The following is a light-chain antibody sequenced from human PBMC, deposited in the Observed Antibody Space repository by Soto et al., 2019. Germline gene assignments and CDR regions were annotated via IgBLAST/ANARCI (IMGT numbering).Light chain of an antibody. Sequence: QSVLTQPPSVSGAPGQMVTISCTGSSSNIGAGYDVHWYQQLPGTAPKLLIYGNSSRPSGVPDRFSGSKSGTSASLAITGLQAEDEADYYCQSYDSNLSGYVFGTG. CDR2: GNS. CDR1: SSNIGAGYD. J-gene: IGLJ1*01. V-gene: IGLV1-40*01. CDR3: QSYDSNLSGYV.